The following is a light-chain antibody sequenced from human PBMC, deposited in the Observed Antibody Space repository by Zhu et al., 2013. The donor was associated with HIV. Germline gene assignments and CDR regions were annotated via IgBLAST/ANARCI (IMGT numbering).Light chain of an antibody. CDR1: QGISTY. CDR3: QQSYSTPV. CDR2: AAS. V-gene: IGKV1-39*01. Sequence: DIQMTQSPSSLSASVGDRVTITCRASQGISTYLNWYQQKPGKAPNLLIYAASSLQSGVPSRFSGSGSGTDFTLTISSLQPEDFATYYCQQSYSTPVFGQGTKLEIK. J-gene: IGKJ2*01.